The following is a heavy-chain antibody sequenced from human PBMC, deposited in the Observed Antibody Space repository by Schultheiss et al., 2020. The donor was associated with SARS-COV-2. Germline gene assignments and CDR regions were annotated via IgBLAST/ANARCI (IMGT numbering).Heavy chain of an antibody. Sequence: SETLSLTCTVSGGSISSYYWSWIRQPPGKRLEWIGYIYYTGSTKYNPSLTSRVTISLDTPKNQFSLKVISVTAADTAVYYCARGDSRFGSVEFDPWGQGTLVTVSS. J-gene: IGHJ5*02. V-gene: IGHV4-59*08. CDR2: IYYTGST. CDR1: GGSISSYY. D-gene: IGHD3-10*01. CDR3: ARGDSRFGSVEFDP.